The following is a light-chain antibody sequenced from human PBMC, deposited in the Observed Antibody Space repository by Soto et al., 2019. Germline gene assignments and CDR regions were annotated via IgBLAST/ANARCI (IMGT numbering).Light chain of an antibody. CDR1: SSDVGGYNY. J-gene: IGLJ1*01. V-gene: IGLV2-14*03. Sequence: QSALTQPASVSGSPGQSITISCTGTSSDVGGYNYVSWYQQHPGKAPQLMIFDVSNRPSGVSNRFSGSKSGNTASLTISGLQAEDEGDYYCCSYTSSSTLLGFGTGTKVTVL. CDR3: CSYTSSSTLLG. CDR2: DVS.